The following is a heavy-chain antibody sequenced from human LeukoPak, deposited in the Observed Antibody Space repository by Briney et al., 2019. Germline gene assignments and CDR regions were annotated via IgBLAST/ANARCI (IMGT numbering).Heavy chain of an antibody. V-gene: IGHV3-30-3*01. CDR2: ISYDGSNK. CDR3: ARAAAGREGRGCFDY. CDR1: GFTFSSYA. Sequence: GGSLRLSCAASGFTFSSYAMHWVRQAPGKGLEWVAVISYDGSNKYYADSVKGRFTISRDNSKNTLYLQMNSLRAEDTAVYYCARAAAGREGRGCFDYWGQGTLVTVSS. D-gene: IGHD6-13*01. J-gene: IGHJ4*02.